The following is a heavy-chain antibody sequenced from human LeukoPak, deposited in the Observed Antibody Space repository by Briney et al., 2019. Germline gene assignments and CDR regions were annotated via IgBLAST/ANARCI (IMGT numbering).Heavy chain of an antibody. Sequence: GASVKVSCKASGYTFTSYGISWVRQAPGQGLEWMGWISAYNGNTNYAQKLQGRVTMTTDTSTSTAYMELRSLRSGDTAVYYCARALPKKYCSGGSCYLDYWGQGTLVTVSS. J-gene: IGHJ4*02. D-gene: IGHD2-15*01. CDR3: ARALPKKYCSGGSCYLDY. V-gene: IGHV1-18*01. CDR2: ISAYNGNT. CDR1: GYTFTSYG.